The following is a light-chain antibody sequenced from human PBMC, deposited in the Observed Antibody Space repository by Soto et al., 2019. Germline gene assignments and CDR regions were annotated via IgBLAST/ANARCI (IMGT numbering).Light chain of an antibody. Sequence: ELVRTEFPATLSVSPGERATLSCRASQSVSSNLAWYQQKPGQAPRLLIYGASTRATGIPARFSGSGSGTEFTLTISSLQSEDFAVYYCQQYKNWPGTFGQGTKVEIK. J-gene: IGKJ1*01. CDR1: QSVSSN. V-gene: IGKV3-15*01. CDR2: GAS. CDR3: QQYKNWPGT.